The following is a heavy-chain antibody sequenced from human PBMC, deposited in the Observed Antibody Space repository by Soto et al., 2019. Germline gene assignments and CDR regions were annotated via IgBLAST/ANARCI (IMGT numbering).Heavy chain of an antibody. CDR1: GGSISSYY. Sequence: SETLSPTCTVSGGSISSYYWNWIRQSPGKGLEWIGYIYYSGSTNYSPSLKSRVTISVDTPKNQFSLKLSSVTAADTAVYYCARDPGITGTTDYFDNWGQGTLVTVSS. D-gene: IGHD1-7*01. CDR2: IYYSGST. CDR3: ARDPGITGTTDYFDN. V-gene: IGHV4-59*01. J-gene: IGHJ4*02.